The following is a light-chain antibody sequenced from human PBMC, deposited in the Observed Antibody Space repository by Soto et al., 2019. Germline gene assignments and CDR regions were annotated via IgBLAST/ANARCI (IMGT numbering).Light chain of an antibody. Sequence: QSVLTQPPSVSGAPGQRVTISCTGSSSNIGAGYDVHWYQQLPGTAPKLLMYNNNERPSGVPDRFSGSKSGTSASLVISGLQSEDEADYYCAAWDDSLNGNVFGTGTKVTVL. J-gene: IGLJ1*01. CDR3: AAWDDSLNGNV. CDR2: NNN. CDR1: SSNIGAGYD. V-gene: IGLV1-40*01.